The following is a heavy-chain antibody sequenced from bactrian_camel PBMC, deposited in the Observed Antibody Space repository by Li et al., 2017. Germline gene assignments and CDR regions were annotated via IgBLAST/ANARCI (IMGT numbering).Heavy chain of an antibody. CDR1: DSILERGC. D-gene: IGHD1*01. CDR2: IDTGGFRP. J-gene: IGHJ6*01. CDR3: AAAGYGQRTVRWTDFGG. V-gene: IGHV3S54*01. Sequence: QVQLVESGGDSVQAGGSLTLSCVVSDSILERGCMAWFRQAPGKEREGVARIDTGGFRPIYADSVKGRFTISRDNAKNTLYLAMNSLTPEDTAMYYCAAAGYGQRTVRWTDFGGWGQGTQVTVS.